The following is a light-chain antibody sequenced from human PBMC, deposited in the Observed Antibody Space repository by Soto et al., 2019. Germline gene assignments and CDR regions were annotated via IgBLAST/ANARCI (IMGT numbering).Light chain of an antibody. CDR1: QSISTY. CDR3: QQSYSTPRGMHT. CDR2: AAS. J-gene: IGKJ2*01. V-gene: IGKV1-39*01. Sequence: DIQMTQSPSSLSASVGDRVTITCRASQSISTYLNWYQQKPWKAPKVLIYAASSLQSGVPSRFSGSGSGTDFTLTISSLQPEDFATYYCQQSYSTPRGMHTFGQGTKLEIK.